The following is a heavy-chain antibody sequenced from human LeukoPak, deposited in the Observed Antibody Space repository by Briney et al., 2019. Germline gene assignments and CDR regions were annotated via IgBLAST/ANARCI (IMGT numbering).Heavy chain of an antibody. CDR2: ISAYNGNT. Sequence: ASVKVSCKASGYTFTSYGISWVRQAPGRGLEWMGWISAYNGNTNYAQKLQGRVTMTTDTSTSTAYMELRSLRSDDTAVYYCARGFDSSGYYYYFDYWGQGTLVTVSS. D-gene: IGHD3-22*01. V-gene: IGHV1-18*01. CDR3: ARGFDSSGYYYYFDY. CDR1: GYTFTSYG. J-gene: IGHJ4*02.